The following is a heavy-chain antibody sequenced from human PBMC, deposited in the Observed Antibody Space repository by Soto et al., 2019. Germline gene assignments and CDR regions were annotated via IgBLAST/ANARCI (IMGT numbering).Heavy chain of an antibody. CDR1: GYSIRSGYY. CDR3: AALWFGELAFNY. D-gene: IGHD3-10*01. CDR2: VYHNGIM. V-gene: IGHV4-38-2*02. J-gene: IGHJ4*01. Sequence: ETLSLTCSVSGYSIRSGYYWGWVRQAPGKGLEWLGSVYHNGIMFHNPSFQSRVTISVDTSKNQFSLNLRSVTAADTAVYYCAALWFGELAFNYWGHGILVTVSS.